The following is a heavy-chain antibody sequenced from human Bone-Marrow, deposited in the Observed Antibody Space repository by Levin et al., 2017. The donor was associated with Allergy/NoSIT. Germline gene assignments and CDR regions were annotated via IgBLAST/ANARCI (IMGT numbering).Heavy chain of an antibody. CDR2: ISGSGGST. Sequence: GESLKISCAASGFTFSSYAMSWVRQAPGKGLEWVSAISGSGGSTYYADSVKGRFTISRDNSKNTLYLQMNSLRAEDTAVYYCAKDRGQWERRHGGPFDYWGQGTLVTVSS. CDR1: GFTFSSYA. D-gene: IGHD1-26*01. J-gene: IGHJ4*02. CDR3: AKDRGQWERRHGGPFDY. V-gene: IGHV3-23*01.